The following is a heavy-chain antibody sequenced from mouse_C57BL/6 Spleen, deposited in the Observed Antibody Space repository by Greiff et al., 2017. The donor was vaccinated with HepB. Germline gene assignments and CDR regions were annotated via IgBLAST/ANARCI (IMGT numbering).Heavy chain of an antibody. Sequence: EVKLVESGGGLVQPGGSMKLSCAASGFTFSDAWMDWVRQSPEKGLEWVAEIRNKANNHATYYAESVKGRFTISRDDSKSSVYLQMNSLRAEDTGIYYCTRMAYYGSRGYFDVWGTGTTVTVSS. V-gene: IGHV6-6*01. D-gene: IGHD1-1*01. J-gene: IGHJ1*03. CDR2: IRNKANNHAT. CDR1: GFTFSDAW. CDR3: TRMAYYGSRGYFDV.